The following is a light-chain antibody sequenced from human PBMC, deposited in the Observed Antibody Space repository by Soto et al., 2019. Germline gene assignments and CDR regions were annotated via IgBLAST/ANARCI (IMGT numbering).Light chain of an antibody. J-gene: IGLJ2*01. Sequence: QTVVTQPSSLSASPGTSASLTCTLRSDINVGTYRIYWYQQKPGSPPQYLLRYKSDSDKQQGSGVPSRFSGSKDASANAGILLISGLQSEDEADYYCLIWHSSSVVFGGGTKLTVL. V-gene: IGLV5-45*03. CDR2: YKSDSDK. CDR3: LIWHSSSVV. CDR1: SDINVGTYR.